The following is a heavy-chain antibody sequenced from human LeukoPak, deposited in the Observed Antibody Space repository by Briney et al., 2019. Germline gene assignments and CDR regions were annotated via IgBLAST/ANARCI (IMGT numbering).Heavy chain of an antibody. D-gene: IGHD3-22*01. V-gene: IGHV1-69*05. CDR3: ARGVVVTYAFDI. J-gene: IGHJ3*02. CDR1: GGTFSSYA. CDR2: IIPIFGTA. Sequence: SVEVSCKASGGTFSSYAISWVRQAPGQGLEWMGRIIPIFGTANYAQKFQGRVTITTDESTSTAYMELSSLRSEDTAVYYCARGVVVTYAFDIWGQGTMVTVSS.